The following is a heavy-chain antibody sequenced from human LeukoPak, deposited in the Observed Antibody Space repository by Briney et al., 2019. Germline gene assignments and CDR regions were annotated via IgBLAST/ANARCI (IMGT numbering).Heavy chain of an antibody. D-gene: IGHD6-19*01. V-gene: IGHV4-34*01. CDR1: GGSFSGYY. J-gene: IGHJ1*01. CDR2: INHSGST. Sequence: SETLSLTCAVYGGSFSGYYWSWIRQPPGKGLEWIGEINHSGSTNYNPSLESRVTISVDTSKNQFSLKLSSVTAADTAVYYCARSAYSSGWYALASNWGQGTLVTVSS. CDR3: ARSAYSSGWYALASN.